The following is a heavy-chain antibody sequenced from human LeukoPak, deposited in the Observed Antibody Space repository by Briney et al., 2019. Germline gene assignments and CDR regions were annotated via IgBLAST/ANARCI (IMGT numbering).Heavy chain of an antibody. Sequence: SETLSLTCTVSGYSISSGYYWGWIRQPPGKGLEWIGSIYHSGSTYYNPSLKSRVTISVDTSKNQFSLKLSSVTAADTAVYYCARINRSNWFDPWGQGTLVTVSS. CDR1: GYSISSGYY. J-gene: IGHJ5*02. CDR2: IYHSGST. D-gene: IGHD2/OR15-2a*01. CDR3: ARINRSNWFDP. V-gene: IGHV4-38-2*02.